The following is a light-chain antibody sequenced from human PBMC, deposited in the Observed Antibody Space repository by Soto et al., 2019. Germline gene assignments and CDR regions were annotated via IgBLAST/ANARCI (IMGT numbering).Light chain of an antibody. Sequence: ETLLTQSPATRSLSPGERATLSCRASQSVNNFLAWYQQKPGHAPRLLIYDASYRAAGIPTRFSGSGSGTEFTLTISSLKSEDFAVYYCQQYNNRLSFGQGTKVDIK. CDR1: QSVNNF. J-gene: IGKJ1*01. CDR3: QQYNNRLS. CDR2: DAS. V-gene: IGKV3-11*01.